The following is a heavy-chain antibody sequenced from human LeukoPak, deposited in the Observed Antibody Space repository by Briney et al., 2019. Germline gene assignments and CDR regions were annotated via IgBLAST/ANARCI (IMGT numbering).Heavy chain of an antibody. Sequence: MPSGTLSLTCAVSGGSISSSNWWSWVRQPPGKGLEWIGEIYHSGSTNYNPSLKSRVTISVDKSKNQFSLKLSSVTAADTAVYYCASRQGSYGGFDYWGQGTLVTVSS. CDR3: ASRQGSYGGFDY. V-gene: IGHV4-4*02. CDR1: GGSISSSNW. CDR2: IYHSGST. D-gene: IGHD4-23*01. J-gene: IGHJ4*02.